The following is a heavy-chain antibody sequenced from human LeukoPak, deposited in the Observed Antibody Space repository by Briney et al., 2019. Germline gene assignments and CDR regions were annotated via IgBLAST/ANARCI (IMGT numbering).Heavy chain of an antibody. CDR1: GFTFSSYA. J-gene: IGHJ4*02. Sequence: GGSLRLSCAASGFTFSSYAMHWVRQAPGKGLEWVAVISYDGSNKYYADSVKGRFTISRDNSKNTLYLQMNSLRAEDTAVYYCVKDGGIAVATYYFDYWGQGTLVTVSS. CDR3: VKDGGIAVATYYFDY. V-gene: IGHV3-30*04. CDR2: ISYDGSNK. D-gene: IGHD6-19*01.